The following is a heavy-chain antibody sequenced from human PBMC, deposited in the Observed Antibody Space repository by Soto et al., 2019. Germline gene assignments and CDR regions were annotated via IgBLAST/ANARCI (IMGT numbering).Heavy chain of an antibody. V-gene: IGHV4-30-4*02. Sequence: SETLSLTCTVSGDSISSGDYYWSWIRQPPGKGLEWIGYLYYSGSTYYNPSLKSRITMSVDTSKTHFSLNLRSVTAADTAVYYCARATTALHGFDIWGQGXMVTVSS. CDR3: ARATTALHGFDI. J-gene: IGHJ3*02. CDR2: LYYSGST. D-gene: IGHD1-26*01. CDR1: GDSISSGDYY.